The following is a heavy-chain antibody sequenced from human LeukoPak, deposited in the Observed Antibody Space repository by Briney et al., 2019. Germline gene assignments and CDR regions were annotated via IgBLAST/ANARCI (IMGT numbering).Heavy chain of an antibody. D-gene: IGHD3-22*01. Sequence: PRASVKVSCKASGYTFTGYYMHWVRQAPGQGLEWMGWINPNSGGTNYAQKFQGRVTMTRDTSISTAYMELSRLRSDDTAVYYCARGRGWDSSGYYYVYWGQGTLVTVSS. CDR3: ARGRGWDSSGYYYVY. J-gene: IGHJ4*02. V-gene: IGHV1-2*02. CDR2: INPNSGGT. CDR1: GYTFTGYY.